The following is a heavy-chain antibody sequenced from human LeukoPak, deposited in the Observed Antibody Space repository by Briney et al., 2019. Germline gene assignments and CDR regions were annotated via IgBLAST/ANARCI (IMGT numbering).Heavy chain of an antibody. J-gene: IGHJ5*02. D-gene: IGHD1-26*01. CDR3: ASLARTLVGATPSWWFDP. Sequence: SVEVSCKASGGTFSSYAISWVRQAPGQGLEWMGGIIPIFGTANYAQKFQGRVTITADESTSTAYMELSSLRSEDTAVYYCASLARTLVGATPSWWFDPWGQGTLVTVSS. V-gene: IGHV1-69*13. CDR1: GGTFSSYA. CDR2: IIPIFGTA.